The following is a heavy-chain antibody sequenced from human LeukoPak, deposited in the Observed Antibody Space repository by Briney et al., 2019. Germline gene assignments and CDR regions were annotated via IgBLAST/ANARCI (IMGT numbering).Heavy chain of an antibody. J-gene: IGHJ4*02. D-gene: IGHD5-24*01. CDR3: AKGRRDGYNFDFDY. CDR1: GFTFSSYT. Sequence: GGSLRLSCAASGFTFSSYTMNWVRQAPGKGPEWVSTISGGGGSTYYADSVKGRFTISRDNSKNTLYLQMNSLRAEDTAVYYCAKGRRDGYNFDFDYWGQGTLVTVSS. V-gene: IGHV3-23*01. CDR2: ISGGGGST.